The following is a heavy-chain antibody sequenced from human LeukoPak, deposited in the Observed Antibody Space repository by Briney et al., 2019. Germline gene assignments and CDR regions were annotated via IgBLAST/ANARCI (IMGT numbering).Heavy chain of an antibody. CDR1: GFTFSNAW. J-gene: IGHJ3*02. V-gene: IGHV3-15*01. D-gene: IGHD3-3*01. CDR3: PRVSYYDFWSAYYSAFAI. Sequence: PGVSLRLSCAASGFTFSNAWMGWVRQAPGKGLEWGGRIKSKTDGGTTDYAAPVKGRFTISRDDSKNTLYMRMNSLKTEDSAVYYCPRVSYYDFWSAYYSAFAIWGQGRTVTVYS. CDR2: IKSKTDGGTT.